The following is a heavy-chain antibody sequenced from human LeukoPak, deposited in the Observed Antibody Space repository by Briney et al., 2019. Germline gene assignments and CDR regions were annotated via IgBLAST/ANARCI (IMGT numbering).Heavy chain of an antibody. Sequence: GGSLRLSCAASGFTFSSYAMHWVRQAPGKGLEWVAVISYDGSNKYYADSVKGRFTISRDNSKNTLYLQMNSLRAEDTAVYYCARDPSYYYDSSGSNYFDYWGQGTLVTVSS. V-gene: IGHV3-30-3*01. CDR3: ARDPSYYYDSSGSNYFDY. D-gene: IGHD3-22*01. J-gene: IGHJ4*02. CDR2: ISYDGSNK. CDR1: GFTFSSYA.